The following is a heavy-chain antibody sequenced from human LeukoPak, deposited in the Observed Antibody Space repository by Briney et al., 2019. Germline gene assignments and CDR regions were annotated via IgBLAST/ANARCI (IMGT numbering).Heavy chain of an antibody. J-gene: IGHJ4*02. CDR2: ISSSSSYI. CDR3: ARLRINGVCYLDY. V-gene: IGHV3-21*01. CDR1: GFTFSSYS. D-gene: IGHD2-8*01. Sequence: GGSLRLSCAASGFTFSSYSMNWVRQAPGKGLEWVSSISSSSSYIYYADPVKGRFTISRDNAKNSLYLQMNSLRAEDTAVYYCARLRINGVCYLDYWGQGTLVTVSS.